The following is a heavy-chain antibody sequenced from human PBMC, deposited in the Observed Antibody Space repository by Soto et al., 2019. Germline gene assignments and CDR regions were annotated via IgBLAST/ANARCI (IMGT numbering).Heavy chain of an antibody. D-gene: IGHD1-1*01. V-gene: IGHV3-33*01. CDR2: IWSDGNNR. J-gene: IGHJ4*02. CDR3: VRGDNWNDEASDY. CDR1: GFMFSNHG. Sequence: GGSLRLSCAAPGFMFSNHGMHWVRQAPGKGLEWVAVIWSDGNNRYYADSVKGRFTISRDNSKNTLYLQMNSLRAEDTAVYYCVRGDNWNDEASDYWGQGTLVTVSS.